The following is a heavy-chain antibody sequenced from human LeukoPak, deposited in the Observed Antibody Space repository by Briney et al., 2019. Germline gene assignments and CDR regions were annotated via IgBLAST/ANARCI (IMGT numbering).Heavy chain of an antibody. J-gene: IGHJ5*01. Sequence: PGGSLRLSCAASGFTVSDNHMTWVRQAPGKGLEWVSLISSGGNTYYADSVKGRFTISRDNAKSSLYLQMNSLRDEDTAVYYCARTYSSSWYDSWGQGTLVTVSS. CDR3: ARTYSSSWYDS. CDR1: GFTVSDNH. D-gene: IGHD6-13*01. CDR2: ISSGGNT. V-gene: IGHV3-53*01.